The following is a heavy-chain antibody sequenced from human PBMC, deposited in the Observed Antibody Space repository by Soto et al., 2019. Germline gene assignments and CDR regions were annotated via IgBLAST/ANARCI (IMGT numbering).Heavy chain of an antibody. CDR1: GYTFTSYG. CDR2: ISAYNGNT. J-gene: IGHJ4*02. Sequence: ASAKVSCKASGYTFTSYGISWVRQAPGQGLEWMGWISAYNGNTNYAQKLQGRVTMTTDTSTSTAYMELRSLRSDDTAVYYCARDWAAAGSFDYWGQGTLVTVSS. CDR3: ARDWAAAGSFDY. V-gene: IGHV1-18*01. D-gene: IGHD6-13*01.